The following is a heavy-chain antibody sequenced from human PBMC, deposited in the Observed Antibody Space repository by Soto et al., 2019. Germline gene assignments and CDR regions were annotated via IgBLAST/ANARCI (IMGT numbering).Heavy chain of an antibody. V-gene: IGHV4-38-2*01. CDR3: AKFPKAAAGPYYFDY. CDR1: GDSISSSDF. D-gene: IGHD6-13*01. CDR2: IYHSGTT. J-gene: IGHJ4*02. Sequence: ETLSLTCAASGDSISSSDFWAWSRQPPGKGLEWIGSIYHSGTTYYNPSFNSRVTISVDTSKNQFSLKLSSVTAADTAVYYCAKFPKAAAGPYYFDYWGQGTLVTVSS.